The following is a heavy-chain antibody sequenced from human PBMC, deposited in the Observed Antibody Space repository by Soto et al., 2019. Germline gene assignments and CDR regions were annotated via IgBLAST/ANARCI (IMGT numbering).Heavy chain of an antibody. D-gene: IGHD7-27*01. V-gene: IGHV3-33*01. Sequence: GGSLRLSCAASGFTFSSYGMHWVRQAPGKGLEWVAVIWYDGSNKYYADSVKGRFTISRDNSKNTLYLQMNSLRAEDTAVYYCARVRSGEAFDIWGQGTMVTVSS. CDR3: ARVRSGEAFDI. J-gene: IGHJ3*02. CDR1: GFTFSSYG. CDR2: IWYDGSNK.